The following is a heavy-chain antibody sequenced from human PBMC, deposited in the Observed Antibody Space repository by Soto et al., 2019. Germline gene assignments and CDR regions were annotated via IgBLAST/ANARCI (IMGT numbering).Heavy chain of an antibody. Sequence: EVQLVESGGGLVQPGGSLRLSCAASGFTFSSYWMSWVRQAPGKGLEWVANIKQDGSEKYYVDSVNGRFTISRDNAKNSLYLQMNSLRAEDTAVYYCARSAYGDPRGRDYWGQGTLVTVSS. V-gene: IGHV3-7*01. CDR2: IKQDGSEK. J-gene: IGHJ4*02. CDR1: GFTFSSYW. D-gene: IGHD4-17*01. CDR3: ARSAYGDPRGRDY.